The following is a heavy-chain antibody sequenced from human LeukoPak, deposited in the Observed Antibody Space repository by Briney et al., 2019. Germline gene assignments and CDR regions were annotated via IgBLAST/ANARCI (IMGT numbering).Heavy chain of an antibody. CDR1: GGSISSNSYY. V-gene: IGHV4-39*01. Sequence: SETLSLTCTVSGGSISSNSYYWGWIRQPPGKGLEWIGSIYYSGSTYYNPSLKSRVTISVDTSKNQFSLKLSSVTAADTAVYYCATRGTMVRGVILELDYWGQGTLVTVSS. CDR3: ATRGTMVRGVILELDY. D-gene: IGHD3-10*01. J-gene: IGHJ4*02. CDR2: IYYSGST.